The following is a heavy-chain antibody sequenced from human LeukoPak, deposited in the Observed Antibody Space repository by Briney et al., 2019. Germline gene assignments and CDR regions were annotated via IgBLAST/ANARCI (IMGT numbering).Heavy chain of an antibody. CDR3: AKRVLSDAFDI. CDR1: GFTFSTYV. D-gene: IGHD3-3*01. J-gene: IGHJ3*02. Sequence: GGSLRLSCAASGFTFSTYVMTWVRQAPEKGLEWVSAISGSGGRTYYADSVKGWFTISRDNSKNTLYLQMNSLRAEDTAIFYCAKRVLSDAFDIWGQGTMVTVSS. V-gene: IGHV3-23*01. CDR2: ISGSGGRT.